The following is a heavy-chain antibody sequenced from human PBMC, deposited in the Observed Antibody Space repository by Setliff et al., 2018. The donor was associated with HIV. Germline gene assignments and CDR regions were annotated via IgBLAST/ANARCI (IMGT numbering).Heavy chain of an antibody. CDR1: GYTFSNYW. CDR3: ARHRIVKAYYYYMDV. J-gene: IGHJ6*03. V-gene: IGHV5-51*01. D-gene: IGHD3-16*02. Sequence: PGESLKISCEASGYTFSNYWIGWVRQMPGKGLEWVAIIYPGDSDTRYSPSFRGQVTISADRSTNTAYLQWSYLKASDTAMYYCARHRIVKAYYYYMDVWGKGTTVTVSS. CDR2: IYPGDSDT.